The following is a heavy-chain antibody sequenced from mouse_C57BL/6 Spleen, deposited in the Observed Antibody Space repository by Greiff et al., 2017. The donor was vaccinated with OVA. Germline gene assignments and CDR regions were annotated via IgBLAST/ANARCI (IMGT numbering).Heavy chain of an antibody. CDR1: GYSFTGYY. J-gene: IGHJ1*03. D-gene: IGHD1-1*01. V-gene: IGHV1-42*01. CDR2: INPSTGGT. CDR3: TYGSNWYFDV. Sequence: EVKLMESGPELVKPGASVKISCKASGYSFTGYYMNWVKQSPEKSLEWIGEINPSTGGTTYNQKFKAKATLTVDKSSSTAYMQLKSLTSEDSAVYYCTYGSNWYFDVWGTGTTVTVSS.